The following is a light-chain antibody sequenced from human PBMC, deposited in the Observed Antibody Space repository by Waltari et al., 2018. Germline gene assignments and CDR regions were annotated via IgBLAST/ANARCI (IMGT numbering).Light chain of an antibody. V-gene: IGKV2D-29*01. Sequence: DIVMTQSPDSLSVTPGQSASISCKSSQSLVYTEGKTYCYWYLQKPGQPPQLLIYEISKRFSGVPERLAGRGSGTDFTLQISRVEAEDVGVYYCMHTKQFPWTFGQGTKVEIK. CDR3: MHTKQFPWT. CDR2: EIS. J-gene: IGKJ1*01. CDR1: QSLVYTEGKTY.